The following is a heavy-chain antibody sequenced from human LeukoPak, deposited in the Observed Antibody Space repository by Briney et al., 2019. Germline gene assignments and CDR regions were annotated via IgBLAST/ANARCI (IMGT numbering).Heavy chain of an antibody. Sequence: TGGSLRLSCAASGFTFSSYAMSWVRQAPGKGLEWVSAISGSGGSTYYADSVKGRFTISRDNSKNTLFLQMNSLRAEDTAVYYCAKPVRPHCTSTSCYRFVPYYYYGMDVWGQGTAVTVSS. CDR2: ISGSGGST. J-gene: IGHJ6*02. CDR1: GFTFSSYA. CDR3: AKPVRPHCTSTSCYRFVPYYYYGMDV. V-gene: IGHV3-23*01. D-gene: IGHD2-2*02.